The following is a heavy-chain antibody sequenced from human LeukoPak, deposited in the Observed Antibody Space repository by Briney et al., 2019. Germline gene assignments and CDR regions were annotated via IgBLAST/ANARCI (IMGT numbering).Heavy chain of an antibody. CDR2: INPNSGGT. CDR3: AREGGYDYYFDY. J-gene: IGHJ4*02. D-gene: IGHD5-12*01. CDR1: GYTFTSYY. Sequence: ASVKVSCKASGYTFTSYYMHWVRQAPGQGLEWMGWINPNSGGTNYAQKFQGRVTMTRDTSISTAYMELSRLRSDDTAVYYCAREGGYDYYFDYWGQGTLVTVSS. V-gene: IGHV1-2*02.